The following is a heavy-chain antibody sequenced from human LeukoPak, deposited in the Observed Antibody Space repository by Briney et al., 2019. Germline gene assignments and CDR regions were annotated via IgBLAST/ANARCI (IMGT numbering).Heavy chain of an antibody. CDR3: ARQYGARQFDS. D-gene: IGHD4/OR15-4a*01. CDR2: TYYRSKWYS. CDR1: GDSVSSNSVA. J-gene: IGHJ4*02. Sequence: SQTLTLSCAISGDSVSSNSVAWNWIRQSPSRGLEWLGRTYYRSKWYSDSAVSVKSRITINPDTSKNQFSLQLNSVTPEDTAVYYCARQYGARQFDSWGEGTLVTVSS. V-gene: IGHV6-1*01.